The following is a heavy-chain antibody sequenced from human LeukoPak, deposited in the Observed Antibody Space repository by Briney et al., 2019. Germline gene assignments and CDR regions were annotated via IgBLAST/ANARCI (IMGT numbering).Heavy chain of an antibody. J-gene: IGHJ4*02. CDR1: GFTFSSYS. CDR2: ISSSSSYI. CDR3: ASLLWFGEFGDY. V-gene: IGHV3-21*01. D-gene: IGHD3-10*01. Sequence: SGGSLRLSCAASGFTFSSYSMNWVRQAPGKGLEWVSSISSSSSYIYYADSVKGRFTISRDNAKNSLYLQMNSLRAEDTAVYYCASLLWFGEFGDYWGQGTLVTVSS.